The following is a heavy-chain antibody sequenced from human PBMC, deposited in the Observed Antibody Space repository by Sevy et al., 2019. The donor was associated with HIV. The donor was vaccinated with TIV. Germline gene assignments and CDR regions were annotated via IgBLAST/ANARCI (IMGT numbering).Heavy chain of an antibody. Sequence: GGSLRLSCAASGFTFSSYSMNWVRQAPGKGLEWVSYISSSSSTIYYADSVKGRFTISGDNAKNSLYLQMNSLRDEDTAVYYCARDGSEWLRLGFDYRGHGTLVTVSS. V-gene: IGHV3-48*02. CDR3: ARDGSEWLRLGFDY. J-gene: IGHJ4*01. CDR1: GFTFSSYS. D-gene: IGHD5-12*01. CDR2: ISSSSSTI.